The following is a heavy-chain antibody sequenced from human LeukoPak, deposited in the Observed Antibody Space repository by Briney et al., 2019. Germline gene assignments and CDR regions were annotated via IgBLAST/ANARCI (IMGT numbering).Heavy chain of an antibody. J-gene: IGHJ5*02. V-gene: IGHV1-18*01. Sequence: ASVKVSCKASGYTFTSYGISWVRRAPGQGLEWMGWISAYNGNTNYAQKLQGRVTMTTDTSTSTAYMELRSLRSDDTAVYYCARRITYYDFWSGYMGFDPWGQGTLVTVSS. CDR1: GYTFTSYG. CDR2: ISAYNGNT. D-gene: IGHD3-3*01. CDR3: ARRITYYDFWSGYMGFDP.